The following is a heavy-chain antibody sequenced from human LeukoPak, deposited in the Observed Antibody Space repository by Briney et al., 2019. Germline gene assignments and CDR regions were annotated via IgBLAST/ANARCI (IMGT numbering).Heavy chain of an antibody. J-gene: IGHJ4*02. D-gene: IGHD4-23*01. CDR2: ISGSGGNT. V-gene: IGHV3-23*01. CDR3: AKDPYYGGPYYFDC. CDR1: GFTFSSYA. Sequence: GGSLRLSCAASGFTFSSYAMSWVRQAPGKGLEWVSAISGSGGNTYYADSVKGRFTISRDNSKSTLYLQMNSLRAEDTAVYYCAKDPYYGGPYYFDCWGQGTLVTVSS.